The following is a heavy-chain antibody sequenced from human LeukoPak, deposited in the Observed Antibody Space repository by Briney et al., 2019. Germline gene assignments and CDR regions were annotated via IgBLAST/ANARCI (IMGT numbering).Heavy chain of an antibody. D-gene: IGHD2-21*01. CDR3: AKGSSAYCGGDCAIDY. Sequence: GESLTLSCSAYGFTFNNYGMEWVRQPPPKGLERVAVMSYDRNSNYYADFVQVRFTISRDNSKNTLYLQMNSLRAEDTAVYYCAKGSSAYCGGDCAIDYWGQGTLVTVSS. J-gene: IGHJ4*02. CDR2: MSYDRNSN. CDR1: GFTFNNYG. V-gene: IGHV3-30*18.